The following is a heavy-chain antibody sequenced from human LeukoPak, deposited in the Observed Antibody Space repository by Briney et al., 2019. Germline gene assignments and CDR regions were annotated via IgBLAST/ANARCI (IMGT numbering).Heavy chain of an antibody. D-gene: IGHD5-18*01. Sequence: SETLSLTCTVSGGSISSSSYYWGWIRQPPGKGLEWIGSIYYSGGTYYNPSLKSRVTISVDTSKNQFSLKLSSVTAADTAVYYCARHNHNTAMVFFDYWGQGTLVTVSS. CDR3: ARHNHNTAMVFFDY. CDR1: GGSISSSSYY. CDR2: IYYSGGT. V-gene: IGHV4-39*01. J-gene: IGHJ4*02.